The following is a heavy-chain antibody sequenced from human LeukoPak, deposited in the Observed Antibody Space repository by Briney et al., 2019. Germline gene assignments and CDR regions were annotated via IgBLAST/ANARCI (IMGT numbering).Heavy chain of an antibody. J-gene: IGHJ5*02. D-gene: IGHD2-2*01. CDR1: GFTFSSYA. CDR3: AIIRSTSSIGPFDP. V-gene: IGHV3-23*01. CDR2: ISGSGGST. Sequence: GGSLRLSCAASGFTFSSYAMSWVRQAPGKGLEWVSAISGSGGSTYYAGSVKGRFTISRDNSKNTLYLQMNSLRAEDTAVYYCAIIRSTSSIGPFDPWGQGTLVTVSS.